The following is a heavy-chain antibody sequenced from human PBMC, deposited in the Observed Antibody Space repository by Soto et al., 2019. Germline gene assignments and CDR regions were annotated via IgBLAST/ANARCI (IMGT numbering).Heavy chain of an antibody. J-gene: IGHJ6*02. Sequence: GGSLRLSCAASGFTVSSNYMSWVRQAPGKGLEWVSVIYSDGSTYYTDSVKGRFTISRDNSKNTLYLQVNSLRAEDTAVYYCARGTQTVYYYYGMDVWGQGTTVTVS. V-gene: IGHV3-53*01. CDR3: ARGTQTVYYYYGMDV. CDR1: GFTVSSNY. CDR2: IYSDGST.